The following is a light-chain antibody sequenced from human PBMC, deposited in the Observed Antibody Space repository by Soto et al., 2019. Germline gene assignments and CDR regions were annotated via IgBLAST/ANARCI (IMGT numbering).Light chain of an antibody. Sequence: EVGMTQSPATLSVSPGVRATRSCRSSQSVNADLAWYQQKPGQAPRLLIHGASNRATGIPARFSGSGFGTEFILTISSLQSEDFAVYYWQQYNTWLWTFGQGTKV. CDR2: GAS. CDR3: QQYNTWLWT. V-gene: IGKV3-15*01. J-gene: IGKJ1*01. CDR1: QSVNAD.